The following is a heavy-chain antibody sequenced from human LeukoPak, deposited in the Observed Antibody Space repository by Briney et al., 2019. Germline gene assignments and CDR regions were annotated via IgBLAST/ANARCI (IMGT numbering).Heavy chain of an antibody. Sequence: GGSLRLSCAASGFTFSSYAMHWVRQAPGKGLEYVSAISSDGRTTFYADSAKGRFTISRDNSKNTLYLQMGSLRAEDLAVYYCGRDWPPVDHWGQGALVTVSS. CDR1: GFTFSSYA. V-gene: IGHV3-64*02. CDR2: ISSDGRTT. J-gene: IGHJ4*02. CDR3: GRDWPPVDH.